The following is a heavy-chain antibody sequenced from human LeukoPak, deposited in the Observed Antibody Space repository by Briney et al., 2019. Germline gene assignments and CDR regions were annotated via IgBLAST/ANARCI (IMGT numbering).Heavy chain of an antibody. CDR3: ARAPLPRYYGSGSYYNY. D-gene: IGHD3-10*01. CDR1: GGSFSGYY. J-gene: IGHJ4*02. Sequence: SETLSLTCAVYGGSFSGYYWSWIHQPPAKGLEWIGEINHSGSTNYNPSLKSRVTISVDTSKNQSSLNLSSVTAADTAVYYCARAPLPRYYGSGSYYNYWGQGTLVTVSS. CDR2: INHSGST. V-gene: IGHV4-34*01.